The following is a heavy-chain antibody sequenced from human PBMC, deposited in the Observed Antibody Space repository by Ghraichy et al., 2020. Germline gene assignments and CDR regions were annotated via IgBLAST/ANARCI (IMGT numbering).Heavy chain of an antibody. CDR2: IYSDDIT. V-gene: IGHV3-53*05. Sequence: LSLTCVASGFTISSNYVNWVRQAPGKGLEWLSVIYSDDITYYADSVKGRFSISRDNSRNTLYLHMDSLRPDDTAVYYCATRQYSNGYVEYWGQGTLVTVSS. J-gene: IGHJ4*02. CDR3: ATRQYSNGYVEY. D-gene: IGHD5-18*01. CDR1: GFTISSNY.